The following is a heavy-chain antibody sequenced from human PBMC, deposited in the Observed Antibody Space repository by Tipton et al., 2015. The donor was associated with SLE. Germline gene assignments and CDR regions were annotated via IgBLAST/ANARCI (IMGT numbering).Heavy chain of an antibody. CDR2: IYYSGST. J-gene: IGHJ6*02. Sequence: TLFLTCTVSGGSISSYYWSWIRQPPGKGLEWIGYIYYSGSTNYNPSLKSRVTISVDTSKNQFSLKLSSVTAADTAVYYCSRGLGICGDDCSLYAMDVWGQGTTVTVSS. D-gene: IGHD2-21*01. CDR1: GGSISSYY. V-gene: IGHV4-59*01. CDR3: SRGLGICGDDCSLYAMDV.